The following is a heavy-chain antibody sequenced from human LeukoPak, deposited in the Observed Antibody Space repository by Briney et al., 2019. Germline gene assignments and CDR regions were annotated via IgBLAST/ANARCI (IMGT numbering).Heavy chain of an antibody. CDR1: GFTFSGSA. V-gene: IGHV3-73*01. Sequence: GGSLRLSCAASGFTFSGSAMHWVRQASGKGLEWVGRIRSKANSYATAYAASVKGRFTISRDDSKNTAYLQMNSLKTEDTAVHYCTCIGSFNLIDYWGQGTLVTVSS. CDR3: TCIGSFNLIDY. D-gene: IGHD6-13*01. J-gene: IGHJ4*02. CDR2: IRSKANSYAT.